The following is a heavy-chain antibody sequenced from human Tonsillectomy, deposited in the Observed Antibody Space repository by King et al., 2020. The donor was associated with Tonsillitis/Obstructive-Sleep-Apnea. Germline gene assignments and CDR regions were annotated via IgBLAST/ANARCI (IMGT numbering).Heavy chain of an antibody. V-gene: IGHV3-64D*06. D-gene: IGHD3-22*01. J-gene: IGHJ3*02. CDR1: GFTFSSYA. CDR2: MSSNGGST. Sequence: VQLVESGGGLVQPGGSLRLSCSASGFTFSSYAMHYVRQAPGKGLEDVSSMSSNGGSTYSADSVKGRFTISRDNSKNTVFLQMSSLRAEDTAVYYCVKGATGYYDIARDAFDIWGQGTMVTVSS. CDR3: VKGATGYYDIARDAFDI.